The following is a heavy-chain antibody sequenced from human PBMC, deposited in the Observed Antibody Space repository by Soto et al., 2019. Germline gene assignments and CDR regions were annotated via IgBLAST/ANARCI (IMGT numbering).Heavy chain of an antibody. CDR1: GGSISSGGYY. D-gene: IGHD6-13*01. CDR2: IYYSGST. CDR3: AGTAAAGDWYFDL. Sequence: QVQLQESGPGLVKPSQTLSLTCTVSGGSISSGGYYWSWIRQHPGKGLEWIGYIYYSGSTYYNPSRTSRVTISADTSKNQFSLKLSPVTAADTAVYYCAGTAAAGDWYFDLWGRGTLVTVSS. V-gene: IGHV4-31*03. J-gene: IGHJ2*01.